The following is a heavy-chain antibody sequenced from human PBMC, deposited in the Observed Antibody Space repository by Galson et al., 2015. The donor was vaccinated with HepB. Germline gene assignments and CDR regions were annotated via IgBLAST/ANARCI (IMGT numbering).Heavy chain of an antibody. D-gene: IGHD6-6*01. J-gene: IGHJ4*01. V-gene: IGHV3-74*01. Sequence: SLRLSCAASGFTFSSYWMHWVRQAPGKGLVCVSRIKTDGSSTYYADSVEGRFTVSRDNAKNTLYLQMDSLRAEDTAVYYCARGVSSSQDYWGQGTLVTVSS. CDR2: IKTDGSST. CDR3: ARGVSSSQDY. CDR1: GFTFSSYW.